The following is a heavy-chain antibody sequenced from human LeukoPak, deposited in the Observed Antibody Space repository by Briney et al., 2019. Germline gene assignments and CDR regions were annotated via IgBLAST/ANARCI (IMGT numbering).Heavy chain of an antibody. J-gene: IGHJ6*02. CDR3: ARLCGGDCYHGMDV. Sequence: GGSLRLSCAASGFTFSSYAMSWVRQAPGKGLEWVSVISGSGGTTYYADSVKGRFTISRDNAKNSLYLQMNSLRDEDTAVYYCARLCGGDCYHGMDVWGQGTTVTVSS. CDR2: ISGSGGTT. CDR1: GFTFSSYA. D-gene: IGHD2-21*01. V-gene: IGHV3-23*01.